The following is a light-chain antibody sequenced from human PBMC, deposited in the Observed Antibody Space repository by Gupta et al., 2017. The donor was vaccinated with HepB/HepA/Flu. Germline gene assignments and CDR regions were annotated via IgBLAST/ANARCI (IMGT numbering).Light chain of an antibody. CDR3: EQYGSSPRT. CDR2: GVS. V-gene: IGKV3-20*01. CDR1: QSVNSIY. J-gene: IGKJ1*01. Sequence: VSSEPPGMLSLSPGERATLSCRASQSVNSIYFAWYQQKPGQAPRLLIFGVSTRATGVPDRFSCSGSGTDFTLTISRLEPEDFAVYYCEQYGSSPRTFGQGTKVESK.